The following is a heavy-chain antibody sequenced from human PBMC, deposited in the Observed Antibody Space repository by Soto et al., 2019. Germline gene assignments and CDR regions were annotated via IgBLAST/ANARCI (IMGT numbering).Heavy chain of an antibody. V-gene: IGHV3-23*01. CDR1: GFTFSSYA. J-gene: IGHJ4*02. Sequence: GGSLRLSCAASGFTFSSYAMSWVRQAPGKGLEWVSAISGSGGSTYYADSVKGRFTISRDNSKNTRYLQMNSLRAEDTAVYYCAKPHLEYSSSAYYFDYWGQGTLVTVSS. CDR2: ISGSGGST. D-gene: IGHD6-6*01. CDR3: AKPHLEYSSSAYYFDY.